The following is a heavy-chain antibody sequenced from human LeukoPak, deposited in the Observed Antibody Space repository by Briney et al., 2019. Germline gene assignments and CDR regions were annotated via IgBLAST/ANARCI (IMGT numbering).Heavy chain of an antibody. V-gene: IGHV3-21*01. D-gene: IGHD5-12*01. CDR1: GYTFSSYS. J-gene: IGHJ4*02. CDR3: ARVSLLRAWPSLDY. Sequence: GGSLRLSCAASGYTFSSYSMNWVRQAPGKGLEWVSSISSSSSYIYYADSVKGRFTISRDNAKNSLYLQMNSLRAEDTAVYYCARVSLLRAWPSLDYWGQGTLVTVSS. CDR2: ISSSSSYI.